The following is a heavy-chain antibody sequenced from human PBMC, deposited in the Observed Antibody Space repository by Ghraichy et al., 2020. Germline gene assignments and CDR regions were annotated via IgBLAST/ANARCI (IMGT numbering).Heavy chain of an antibody. CDR2: IYYSGST. CDR1: GGSVNSGSYY. V-gene: IGHV4-61*01. Sequence: SETLSLTCTVSGGSVNSGSYYWSWIRQPPGKGLEWIGYIYYSGSTNYNPSLKSRVTISVDTPKNQFSLKLSSVTAADTAVYYCTRGYRYGSGSYYNNPFDYWGQGTLVTDTS. CDR3: TRGYRYGSGSYYNNPFDY. J-gene: IGHJ4*02. D-gene: IGHD3-10*01.